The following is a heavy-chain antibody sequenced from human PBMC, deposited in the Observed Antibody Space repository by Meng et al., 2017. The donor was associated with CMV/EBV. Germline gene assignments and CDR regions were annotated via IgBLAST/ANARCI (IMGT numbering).Heavy chain of an antibody. CDR3: ARYSGDYFYFDY. D-gene: IGHD4-17*01. Sequence: SETLSLTCIVSGYSISSGYYWTWVRQPPGKELEWIATINHRESTYYNPSLKSRVTISVDTSKNQFSLKLSSVTAADTALYYCARYSGDYFYFDYWGQVTLVTVSS. CDR1: GYSISSGYY. V-gene: IGHV4-38-2*02. J-gene: IGHJ4*02. CDR2: INHREST.